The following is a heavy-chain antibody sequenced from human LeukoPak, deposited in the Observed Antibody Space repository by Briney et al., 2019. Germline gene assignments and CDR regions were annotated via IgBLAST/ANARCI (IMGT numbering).Heavy chain of an antibody. Sequence: GGSLRLSCAASGFAFSVYAMSWLRQPPGKGLEWVSTIYANSSTTSYAASVRGRFTISRDDSKTTLYLQLNTLRADDTATYYCAKPISGGLAVTADWFHPWGQGTLVVVSS. CDR2: IYANSSTT. J-gene: IGHJ5*01. V-gene: IGHV3-23*01. CDR3: AKPISGGLAVTADWFHP. D-gene: IGHD6-19*01. CDR1: GFAFSVYA.